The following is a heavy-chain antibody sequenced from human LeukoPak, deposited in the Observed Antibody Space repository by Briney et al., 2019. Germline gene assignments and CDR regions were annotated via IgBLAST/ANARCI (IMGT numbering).Heavy chain of an antibody. CDR2: ISSSSSYI. V-gene: IGHV3-21*01. CDR3: ARDGRGVTNAFDI. J-gene: IGHJ3*02. D-gene: IGHD3-10*01. Sequence: GGSLRLSCAASGFTFSSYSMNWVRQAPGKGLEWVSSISSSSSYIYYADSVKGRFAISRDNAKNSLYLQMNSLRAEDTAVYYCARDGRGVTNAFDIWGQGTMVTVSS. CDR1: GFTFSSYS.